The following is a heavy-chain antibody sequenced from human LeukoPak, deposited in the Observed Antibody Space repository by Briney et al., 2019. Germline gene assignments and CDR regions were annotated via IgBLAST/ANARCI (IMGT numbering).Heavy chain of an antibody. CDR1: GGTFSSYA. CDR3: ARCRTWGSYRPPYFDY. CDR2: IIPIFGTA. D-gene: IGHD1-26*01. J-gene: IGHJ4*02. V-gene: IGHV1-69*01. Sequence: SVKVSCKASGGTFSSYAISWVRQAPGQGLEWMGRIIPIFGTANYAQKFQGRVTITADESTSTAYMELSSLRSEDTAVYYCARCRTWGSYRPPYFDYWGQGTLVTVSS.